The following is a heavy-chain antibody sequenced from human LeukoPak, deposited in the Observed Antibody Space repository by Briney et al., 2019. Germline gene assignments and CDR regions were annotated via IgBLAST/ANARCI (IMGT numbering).Heavy chain of an antibody. J-gene: IGHJ4*02. V-gene: IGHV3-21*01. CDR2: ISSSSSYI. CDR3: ARDRGSWYFDY. D-gene: IGHD3-10*01. Sequence: PGGSLRLSCAASAFSLNTYNMNWVRQAPGKGLEWVSSISSSSSYIYYADSVKGRFTISRDNAKDSLYLQMNSLRAEDTAVYYCARDRGSWYFDYWGQGTLVTVSS. CDR1: AFSLNTYN.